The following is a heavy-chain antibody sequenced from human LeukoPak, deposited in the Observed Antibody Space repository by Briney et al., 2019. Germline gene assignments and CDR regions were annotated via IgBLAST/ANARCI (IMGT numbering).Heavy chain of an antibody. CDR3: ARDKSGDYVWGSYRIYYYYYMDV. CDR1: GYTFTSYG. J-gene: IGHJ6*03. Sequence: APVKVSCKASGYTFTSYGISWVRQAPGQGLEWMGWISAYNGNTNYAQKLQGRVTMTTDTSTSTAYMELRSLRSDDTAVYYCARDKSGDYVWGSYRIYYYYYMDVWGKGTTVTVSS. V-gene: IGHV1-18*01. D-gene: IGHD3-16*02. CDR2: ISAYNGNT.